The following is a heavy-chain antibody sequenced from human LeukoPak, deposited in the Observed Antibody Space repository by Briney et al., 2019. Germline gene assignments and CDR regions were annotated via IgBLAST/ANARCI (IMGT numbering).Heavy chain of an antibody. V-gene: IGHV4-34*01. CDR3: ARGYCSSTSCYFFSGHLRSYFVRFDP. J-gene: IGHJ5*02. CDR2: INHSGST. D-gene: IGHD2-2*01. Sequence: SETLSLTCAVYGGSFSGYYWSWIRQPPGKGLEWIGEINHSGSTNYNPSLKSRVTISVDTSKNQFSLKLCSVTAADTAVYYCARGYCSSTSCYFFSGHLRSYFVRFDPWGQGTLVTVSS. CDR1: GGSFSGYY.